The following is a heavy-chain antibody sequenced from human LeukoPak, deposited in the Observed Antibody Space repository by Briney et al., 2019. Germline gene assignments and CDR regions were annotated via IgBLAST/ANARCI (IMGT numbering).Heavy chain of an antibody. CDR2: IYYSGST. V-gene: IGHV4-59*12. D-gene: IGHD3-10*01. J-gene: IGHJ4*02. CDR3: ARGPDITMVRGVKLDY. CDR1: GGSISSYY. Sequence: PSETLSLTCTVSGGSISSYYWSWIRQPPGKGLEWIGYIYYSGSTNYNPSLKSRVTISVDTSKNQFSLKLSSVTAADTAVYYCARGPDITMVRGVKLDYWGQGTLVTVSS.